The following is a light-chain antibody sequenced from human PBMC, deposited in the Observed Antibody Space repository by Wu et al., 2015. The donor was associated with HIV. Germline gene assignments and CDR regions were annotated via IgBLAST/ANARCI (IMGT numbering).Light chain of an antibody. V-gene: IGKV1-5*03. CDR2: KAS. CDR3: QQYKTYKT. Sequence: DIQMTQSPSTLSASAGDRVTITCRASQSVFIWLAWYQQKPGKAPKLLISKASTLESGVPSRFSGSGSETEFTLTISSLQPDDFATYYCQQYKTYKTFGQGTKLEIK. J-gene: IGKJ2*01. CDR1: QSVFIW.